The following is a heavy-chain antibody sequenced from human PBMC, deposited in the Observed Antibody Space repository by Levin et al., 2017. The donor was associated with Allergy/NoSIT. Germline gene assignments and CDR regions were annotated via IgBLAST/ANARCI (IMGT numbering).Heavy chain of an antibody. Sequence: LSLTCAASGFTFNTFGMHWVRQVPGKGLEWVAVIWYDGSNNYYADSVEGRFTISRDNSKNTLYLQMSSLRADDTAVYYCARDLGEYSHGLNPKFDYWGQGSLVTVSS. CDR2: IWYDGSNN. D-gene: IGHD5-18*01. V-gene: IGHV3-33*01. CDR1: GFTFNTFG. CDR3: ARDLGEYSHGLNPKFDY. J-gene: IGHJ4*02.